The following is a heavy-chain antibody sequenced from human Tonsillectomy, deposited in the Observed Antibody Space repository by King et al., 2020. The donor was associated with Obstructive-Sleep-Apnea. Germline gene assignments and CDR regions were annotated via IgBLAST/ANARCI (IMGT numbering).Heavy chain of an antibody. V-gene: IGHV4-34*01. CDR3: ARGSGAAAVNWCDP. J-gene: IGHJ5*02. CDR2: INHSGST. CDR1: GGSFSDYY. Sequence: VQLQQWGAGLLKSSETLSLTCAVFGGSFSDYYWSWIRQPPGKGLEWIGEINHSGSTNYNPSLKSRVTISLDTSKNQFSLKLNSVTAADTAVYYCARGSGAAAVNWCDPWGQGTLVSVSS. D-gene: IGHD6-13*01.